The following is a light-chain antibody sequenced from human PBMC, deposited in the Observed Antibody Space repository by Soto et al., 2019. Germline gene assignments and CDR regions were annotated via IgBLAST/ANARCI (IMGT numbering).Light chain of an antibody. J-gene: IGKJ3*01. CDR3: QQYNNWPPFT. CDR1: QSVSSS. CDR2: GAS. V-gene: IGKV3-15*01. Sequence: EIVMTQSPATLSVSPGERVTLSCRASQSVSSSLAWYHQKPGQAPRPLIYGASTKATGIPARFSGRGSGTEFTLTISSLHAEDFAVYYCQQYNNWPPFTFGPGTKVDIK.